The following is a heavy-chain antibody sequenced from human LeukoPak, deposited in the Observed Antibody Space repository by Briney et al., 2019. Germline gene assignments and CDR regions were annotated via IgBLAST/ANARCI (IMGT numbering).Heavy chain of an antibody. CDR1: GGSVNSGSYY. CDR3: AIDPLRHGDFTFDY. Sequence: SETLSLTCTVSGGSVNSGSYYWSWIRQHPGKGLEWMGYTSYIGSHYYNSSLKSRLTISVDTSKNQYSLKLSPVTPADAAVYYCAIDPLRHGDFTFDYWGQGILVTVSS. V-gene: IGHV4-31*03. J-gene: IGHJ4*02. CDR2: TSYIGSH. D-gene: IGHD4-17*01.